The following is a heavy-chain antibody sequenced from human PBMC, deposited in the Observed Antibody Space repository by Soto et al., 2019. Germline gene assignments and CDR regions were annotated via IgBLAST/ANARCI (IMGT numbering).Heavy chain of an antibody. D-gene: IGHD3-22*01. Sequence: GGSLRLSCAASGFTFSSYGMHWVRHAPGKGLEWVAVISYDGSNKYYADSVKARFTISRDNSKNTLYLQMNSLRAEDTAVYYCAKARVDDSSGYHLYYFDYWGQGALVTVSS. CDR1: GFTFSSYG. CDR2: ISYDGSNK. V-gene: IGHV3-30*18. J-gene: IGHJ4*02. CDR3: AKARVDDSSGYHLYYFDY.